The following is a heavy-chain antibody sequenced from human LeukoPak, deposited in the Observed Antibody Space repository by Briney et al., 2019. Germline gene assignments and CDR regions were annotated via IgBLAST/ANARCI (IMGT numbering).Heavy chain of an antibody. CDR2: IYHSGST. D-gene: IGHD3-3*01. Sequence: PSETLSLTCAVYGGSFSGYYWSWIRQPPGKGLEWIGEIYHSGSTNYNPSLKSRVTISVDKSKNQFSLKLSSVTAADTAVYYCARASGITIFGVVIPVTSDYFDYWGQGTLVTVSS. CDR3: ARASGITIFGVVIPVTSDYFDY. CDR1: GGSFSGYY. V-gene: IGHV4-34*01. J-gene: IGHJ4*02.